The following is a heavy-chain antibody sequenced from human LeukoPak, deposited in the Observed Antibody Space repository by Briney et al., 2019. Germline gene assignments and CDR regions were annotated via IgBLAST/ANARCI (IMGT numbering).Heavy chain of an antibody. V-gene: IGHV4-30-2*01. CDR2: IYHSGST. D-gene: IGHD3-3*01. Sequence: SQTLTLTCTVSGGSISSGGYYWSWIRQPPGKGLEWIGYIYHSGSTYYNPSLKSRVTISVDTSKNQFSLKLSSVTAADTAVYYCARDRYYDFWSGDRYFDLWGRGTLVTVSS. J-gene: IGHJ2*01. CDR3: ARDRYYDFWSGDRYFDL. CDR1: GGSISSGGYY.